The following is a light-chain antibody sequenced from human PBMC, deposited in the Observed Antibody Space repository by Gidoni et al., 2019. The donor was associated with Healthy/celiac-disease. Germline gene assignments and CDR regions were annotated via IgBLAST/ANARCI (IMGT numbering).Light chain of an antibody. CDR1: QSVSSY. CDR3: QQRSNWRST. J-gene: IGKJ4*01. CDR2: DAS. Sequence: EIVLTQSPATLSLSPGERATLPCRASQSVSSYLAWYQQKPGQAPRLLIYDASNRATGIPARFSGSGSGTDFTLTISSLEPEDFAVYYCQQRSNWRSTFXGXTKVEIK. V-gene: IGKV3-11*01.